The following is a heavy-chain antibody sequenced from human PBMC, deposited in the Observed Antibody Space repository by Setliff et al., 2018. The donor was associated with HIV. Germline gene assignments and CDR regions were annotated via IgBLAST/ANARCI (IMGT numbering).Heavy chain of an antibody. D-gene: IGHD4-17*01. CDR1: GGSVGSGSYY. Sequence: SETLSLTCTVSGGSVGSGSYYWSWIRQSPGKGLEWIGYIYYSGITTYNPSLKSRVTISIDTSKNQFSLRLHSVTAADTAVYYCARDPPGYGDSNDYWGQGTPVTVSS. V-gene: IGHV4-61*01. J-gene: IGHJ4*02. CDR2: IYYSGIT. CDR3: ARDPPGYGDSNDY.